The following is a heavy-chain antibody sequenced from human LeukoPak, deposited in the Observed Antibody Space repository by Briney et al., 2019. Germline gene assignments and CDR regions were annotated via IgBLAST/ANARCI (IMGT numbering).Heavy chain of an antibody. CDR1: GFTFGSYA. CDR3: AKDSTGYGSGNYDF. V-gene: IGHV3-23*01. Sequence: PGGSLRLSCAASGFTFGSYAMSWVRQAPGKGLEWVSSISGSGGSTYYADSVKGRFTISRDNSKKTLYLQMNSLRAEDTAVYYCAKDSTGYGSGNYDFWGQGTPVTVSS. J-gene: IGHJ4*02. D-gene: IGHD3-10*01. CDR2: ISGSGGST.